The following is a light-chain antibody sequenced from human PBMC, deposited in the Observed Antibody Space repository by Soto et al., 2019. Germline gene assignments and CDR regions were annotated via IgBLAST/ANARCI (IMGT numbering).Light chain of an antibody. CDR2: AAS. Sequence: AIQMTQSPSSLSASVGDRDTNTCRASQDIRNDLGWYQQKPGKAPKRLIYAASSLQSGVPSRFSGSGSGTDFTLTFSSLQPEDFATYYCLQDYNYPLTFGHGTKVDIK. CDR1: QDIRND. V-gene: IGKV1-6*01. J-gene: IGKJ1*01. CDR3: LQDYNYPLT.